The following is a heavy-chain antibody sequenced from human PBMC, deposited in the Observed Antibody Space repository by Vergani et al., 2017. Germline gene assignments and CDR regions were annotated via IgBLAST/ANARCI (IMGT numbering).Heavy chain of an antibody. CDR1: GYTFTSYG. CDR3: ARAPYGGNSEVDY. V-gene: IGHV1-18*01. CDR2: ISAYNGNT. Sequence: QVQLVQSGAEVKKPGASVKVSCKASGYTFTSYGISWVRQAPGQGLEWMGWISAYNGNTNYAQKFQGRVTMTRDTSISTAYMELSRLRSDDTAVYYCARAPYGGNSEVDYWGQGTLVTVSS. J-gene: IGHJ4*02. D-gene: IGHD4-23*01.